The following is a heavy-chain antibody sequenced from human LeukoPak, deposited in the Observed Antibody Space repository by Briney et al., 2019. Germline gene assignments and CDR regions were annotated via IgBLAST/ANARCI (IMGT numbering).Heavy chain of an antibody. CDR2: IYPGDSDT. V-gene: IGHV5-51*01. Sequence: GESLKISCKGSGYSFTSYWIGWVRQMPGKGLEWMGIIYPGDSDTRYSPSFQGQVTISADKSISTAYLQWSSLKASDTAMYYCARQIPYSSGWVRDALDIWGQGTMVTVSS. CDR1: GYSFTSYW. CDR3: ARQIPYSSGWVRDALDI. J-gene: IGHJ3*02. D-gene: IGHD6-19*01.